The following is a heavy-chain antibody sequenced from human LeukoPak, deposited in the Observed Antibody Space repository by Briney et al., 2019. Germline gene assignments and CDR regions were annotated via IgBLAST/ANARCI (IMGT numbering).Heavy chain of an antibody. CDR2: IWYDGSNK. J-gene: IGHJ3*02. CDR3: ARGRVSSYGSDAFDI. CDR1: GFTFSSYG. D-gene: IGHD5-18*01. V-gene: IGHV3-33*01. Sequence: GGSLRLSCAASGFTFSSYGMHGVRQAPGKGLEWVAVIWYDGSNKYYADSVKGRFTISRDNSKNTLYLQMNSLRAEDTAVYYCARGRVSSYGSDAFDIWGQGTMVTVSS.